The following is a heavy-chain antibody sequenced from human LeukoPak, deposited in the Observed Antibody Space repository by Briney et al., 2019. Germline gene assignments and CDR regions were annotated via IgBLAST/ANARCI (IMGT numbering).Heavy chain of an antibody. CDR3: ARGNSVAGDY. V-gene: IGHV3-74*01. J-gene: IGHJ4*02. CDR1: GFTFSSYW. D-gene: IGHD6-19*01. CDR2: INPDGSIT. Sequence: PGRSLRLSCAASGFTFSSYWMDWVRQAPGKGLVWVSRINPDGSITSYADSVKGRFTISRDNAKNTLFLQMNSLRAEETAVYYCARGNSVAGDYWGQGTLVTVSS.